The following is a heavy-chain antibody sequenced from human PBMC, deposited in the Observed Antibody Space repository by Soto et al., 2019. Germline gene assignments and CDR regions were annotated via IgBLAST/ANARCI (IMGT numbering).Heavy chain of an antibody. CDR1: GFTFSSYV. CDR3: AKDKVVVVPAAILGFYGMDV. V-gene: IGHV3-30*18. J-gene: IGHJ6*02. Sequence: PGGSLRLSCAASGFTFSSYVMHWVRQAPGKGLEWVAVISYDGSNKYYADSVKGRFTISRDNSKNTLYLQMNSLRAEDTAVYYCAKDKVVVVPAAILGFYGMDVWGQGTTVTVSS. CDR2: ISYDGSNK. D-gene: IGHD2-2*02.